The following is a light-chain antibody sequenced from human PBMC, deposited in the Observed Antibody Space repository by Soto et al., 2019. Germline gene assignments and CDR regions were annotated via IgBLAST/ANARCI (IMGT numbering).Light chain of an antibody. Sequence: QSALTQPRSVSGSPGQSVTISCTGTSSNVGGYNYVSWYQQHPGKAPKLMIYDVSKRPSGVPDRFSGSKSGYTASLTISGLQAEDEADYYCCSYAGSDVFGTGTKLTVL. CDR2: DVS. CDR1: SSNVGGYNY. CDR3: CSYAGSDV. V-gene: IGLV2-11*01. J-gene: IGLJ1*01.